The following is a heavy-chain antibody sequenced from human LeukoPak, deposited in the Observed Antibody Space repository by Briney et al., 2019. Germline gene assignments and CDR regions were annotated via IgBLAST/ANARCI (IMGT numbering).Heavy chain of an antibody. CDR3: ARDVEVAAILGNYFDY. V-gene: IGHV3-20*04. CDR2: INWNGGST. CDR1: GFTFDDYG. Sequence: PGGSLRLSCAASGFTFDDYGMSWVRQAPGKGLEWVSGINWNGGSTGYADSVKGRFTISRDNAKNSLYLQMNSLRAEDTALYYCARDVEVAAILGNYFDYWGQGTPVTVSS. D-gene: IGHD2-15*01. J-gene: IGHJ4*02.